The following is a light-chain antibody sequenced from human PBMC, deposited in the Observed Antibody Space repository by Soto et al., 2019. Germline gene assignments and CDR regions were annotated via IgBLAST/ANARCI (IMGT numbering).Light chain of an antibody. V-gene: IGKV3-11*01. CDR1: QSVGYH. CDR2: DAS. CDR3: QQYNNWPPWT. J-gene: IGKJ1*01. Sequence: EIVLTQSPATLSLSPGERATLSCRASQSVGYHLAWYQQKPGQAPRLLIYDASNRATGIPARFSGSGSGTDFTLAISSLEPEDFAVYYCQQYNNWPPWTFGQGTKVDI.